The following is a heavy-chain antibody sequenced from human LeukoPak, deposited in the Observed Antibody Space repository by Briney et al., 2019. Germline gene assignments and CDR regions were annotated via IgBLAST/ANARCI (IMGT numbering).Heavy chain of an antibody. CDR1: GYTFTSYG. D-gene: IGHD3-10*01. Sequence: GASVKVSCKASGYTFTSYGFSWVRQAPGQGLEWMGWISAYNGNTNYAQKLQGRVTMTTDTSTSTAYMELRSLRSDDTAVYYCARDNGSGSYYFFIGWFDPWGQGTLVTVSS. CDR2: ISAYNGNT. V-gene: IGHV1-18*01. J-gene: IGHJ5*02. CDR3: ARDNGSGSYYFFIGWFDP.